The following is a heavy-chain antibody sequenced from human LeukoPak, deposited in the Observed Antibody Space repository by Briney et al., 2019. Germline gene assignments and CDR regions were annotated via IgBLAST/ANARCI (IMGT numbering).Heavy chain of an antibody. J-gene: IGHJ5*02. D-gene: IGHD2-2*02. CDR3: ARDCLGSTSCYNHGWFDP. V-gene: IGHV6-1*01. Sequence: SQTLSLTCAISGDSVSSNSAAWNWIRQSPSRGLEWLGRTFYRSKWYNDYAVSVKSRITINPDTSKNRFSLQLNSVTPEDTAVYYCARDCLGSTSCYNHGWFDPWGQGTLVTVSS. CDR2: TFYRSKWYN. CDR1: GDSVSSNSAA.